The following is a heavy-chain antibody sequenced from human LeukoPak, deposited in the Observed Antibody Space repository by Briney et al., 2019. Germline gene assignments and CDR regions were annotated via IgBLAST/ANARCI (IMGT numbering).Heavy chain of an antibody. V-gene: IGHV3-23*01. CDR3: AKDRWGSSGGNYFDY. D-gene: IGHD6-6*01. Sequence: GGSLRLSCAASRFTFSSNAMSCVRQAPGKGLEWVSAISSSGGTADYADSVKGRFTISRDNSNNTLYLQMNSLRAGDTAIYYCAKDRWGSSGGNYFDYWGQGTLVTVSS. CDR2: ISSSGGTA. J-gene: IGHJ4*02. CDR1: RFTFSSNA.